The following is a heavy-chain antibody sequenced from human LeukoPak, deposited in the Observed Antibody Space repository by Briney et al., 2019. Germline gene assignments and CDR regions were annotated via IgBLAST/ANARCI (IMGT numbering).Heavy chain of an antibody. CDR1: GYSFTSYW. V-gene: IGHV5-51*01. CDR2: IYPGDSDA. D-gene: IGHD1-26*01. CDR3: ARRRDLYSGSYYPFDY. J-gene: IGHJ4*02. Sequence: GEALKISGKGSGYSFTSYWIGWVRQRPRKGLEGMVSIYPGDSDARYSPSFKGQVTISDDKSISTAYLQWSSLKASDTAMYYCARRRDLYSGSYYPFDYWGQGTLVTVSS.